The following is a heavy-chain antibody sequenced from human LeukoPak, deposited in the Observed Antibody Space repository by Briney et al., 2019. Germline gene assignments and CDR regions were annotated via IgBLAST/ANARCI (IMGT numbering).Heavy chain of an antibody. V-gene: IGHV3-21*05. Sequence: GGSLRLSCAASRFIFRSYSLNWVRQSPWQGLEWISYIGTGGDDIYYADSVRGRFTISRDNAKNSVDLRMNSLRVEDTAVYYCVRGGQGRDDYFDYWGQGKLVTVSS. CDR3: VRGGQGRDDYFDY. J-gene: IGHJ4*02. CDR1: RFIFRSYS. CDR2: IGTGGDDI.